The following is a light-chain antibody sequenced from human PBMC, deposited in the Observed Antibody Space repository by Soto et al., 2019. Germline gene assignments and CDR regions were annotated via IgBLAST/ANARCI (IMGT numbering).Light chain of an antibody. J-gene: IGKJ4*01. V-gene: IGKV3-20*01. CDR1: QSVSSSY. CDR2: GAS. CDR3: LQEYNYPLT. Sequence: EIVLTQSPGTLSLSPGERATLSCRASQSVSSSYLAWYQQKPGQAPRLLIYGASSRATGIPDRFSGSGSGTDFTLTISRLEPEDFATYYCLQEYNYPLTFGGGTKVEIK.